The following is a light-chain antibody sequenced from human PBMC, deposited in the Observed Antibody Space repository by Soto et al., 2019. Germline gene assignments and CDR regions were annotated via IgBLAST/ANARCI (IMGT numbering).Light chain of an antibody. CDR1: QSVSSSY. Sequence: EIVLTQSTGTLSLSPGERATLSCRASQSVSSSYLAWYQQKPGQAPRLLIYGASSRATGIPDRFSGSGSGTDFTLTLSRLEPEDFAVYYCQQYGSSPTYTFGQGTKLEIK. CDR3: QQYGSSPTYT. J-gene: IGKJ2*01. CDR2: GAS. V-gene: IGKV3-20*01.